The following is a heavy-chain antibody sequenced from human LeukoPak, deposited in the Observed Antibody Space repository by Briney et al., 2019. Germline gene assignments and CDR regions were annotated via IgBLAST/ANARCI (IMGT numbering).Heavy chain of an antibody. V-gene: IGHV3-48*03. Sequence: AGRSRRLAWAVSGFTFRSYEMKWVRQAAGRGRGWVSYISSTGSTIYSAGAGEGRLPVTRGNAKISLYLHMNSLSVEDTAVYYCARSMYYYADSGSYHRAFDIWGQGTMVTVSS. D-gene: IGHD3-22*01. CDR2: ISSTGSTI. CDR1: GFTFRSYE. J-gene: IGHJ3*02. CDR3: ARSMYYYADSGSYHRAFDI.